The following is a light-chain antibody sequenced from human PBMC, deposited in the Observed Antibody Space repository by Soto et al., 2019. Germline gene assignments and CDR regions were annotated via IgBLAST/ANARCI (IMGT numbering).Light chain of an antibody. CDR3: QQYNSYSLIT. CDR2: KAS. J-gene: IGKJ5*01. V-gene: IGKV1-5*03. CDR1: QSISSW. Sequence: DIQMTQSPSTLSASVGDRVTITCRASQSISSWLAWYQQKPGKAPKLLIYKASSLESGVPSRFSGSGSGTEFTLTISSLQPDDFATYYCQQYNSYSLITFGQGTRLE.